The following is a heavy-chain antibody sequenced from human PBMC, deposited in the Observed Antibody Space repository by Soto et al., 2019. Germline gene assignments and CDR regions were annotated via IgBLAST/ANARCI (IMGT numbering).Heavy chain of an antibody. Sequence: PXESLKISCKGYGYSFTSYWISWVRQIPGKGLEWMGRVDPSDSYTNYSPSFQGHVTISADKSISTAYLQWSSLKASDTAMYYCALYDFWSGYYSSYYGMDVWGQGTTVTVSS. D-gene: IGHD3-3*01. J-gene: IGHJ6*02. V-gene: IGHV5-10-1*01. CDR2: VDPSDSYT. CDR1: GYSFTSYW. CDR3: ALYDFWSGYYSSYYGMDV.